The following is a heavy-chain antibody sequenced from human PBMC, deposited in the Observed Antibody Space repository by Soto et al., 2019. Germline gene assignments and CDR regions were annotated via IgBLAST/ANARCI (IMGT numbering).Heavy chain of an antibody. Sequence: QVQLQESGPGLVKPSETLSLTCTVSGGSVSSGSYYWSWIRQPPGKGLEWIGYIYYSGSTNYNPSLKSRVTTSVDTSKNQCSLKLSSVTAADTAVYYCARRSTVTTPRERYGMDVWGQGTTVTVSS. J-gene: IGHJ6*02. D-gene: IGHD4-17*01. V-gene: IGHV4-61*01. CDR2: IYYSGST. CDR1: GGSVSSGSYY. CDR3: ARRSTVTTPRERYGMDV.